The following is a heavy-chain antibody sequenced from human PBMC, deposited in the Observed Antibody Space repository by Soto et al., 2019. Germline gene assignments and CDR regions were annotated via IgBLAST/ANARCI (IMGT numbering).Heavy chain of an antibody. D-gene: IGHD2-2*01. Sequence: GGSLRLSCAASGFTFSHSWMSWVRQAPGKGLEWVANIKEDGSEIHYVDSVKGRFTISRDNAKNCLYLQMSSLRVEDTGVYYRAGDDWGPAHIRGQGTPVTVSS. J-gene: IGHJ4*02. CDR3: AGDDWGPAHI. V-gene: IGHV3-7*04. CDR1: GFTFSHSW. CDR2: IKEDGSEI.